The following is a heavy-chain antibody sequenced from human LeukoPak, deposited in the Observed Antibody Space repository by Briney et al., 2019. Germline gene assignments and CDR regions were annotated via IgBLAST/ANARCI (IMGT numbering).Heavy chain of an antibody. D-gene: IGHD3-10*01. CDR3: ANTMVRGSYNMDV. Sequence: PGGSLRPSCAASGFTFSSYWMHWVRQAPGKGLMWVSRISSDASSILYADSVKGRFTISRDNAKNTLYLQMNSLRAEDTAVYYCANTMVRGSYNMDVWGQGTTVTVSS. CDR1: GFTFSSYW. CDR2: ISSDASSI. J-gene: IGHJ6*02. V-gene: IGHV3-74*01.